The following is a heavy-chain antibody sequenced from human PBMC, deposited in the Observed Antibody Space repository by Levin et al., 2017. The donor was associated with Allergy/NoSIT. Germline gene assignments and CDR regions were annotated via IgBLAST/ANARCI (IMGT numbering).Heavy chain of an antibody. CDR2: INPYNGNT. CDR1: GYTFTTYG. CDR3: ARDVDSSGWSRGSDF. Sequence: ASVKVSCEASGYTFTTYGITWVRQAPGQGLEWMGWINPYNGNTYYAQKLQGRVTMTTDTSTNTGHLELRSLRSDDTAVYYCARDVDSSGWSRGSDFWGQGTLVTVSS. V-gene: IGHV1-18*01. J-gene: IGHJ4*02. D-gene: IGHD6-19*01.